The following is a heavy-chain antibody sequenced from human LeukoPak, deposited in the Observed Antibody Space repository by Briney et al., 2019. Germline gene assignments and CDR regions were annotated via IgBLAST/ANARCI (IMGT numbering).Heavy chain of an antibody. V-gene: IGHV3-21*01. J-gene: IGHJ5*02. CDR2: ISSSSSYI. CDR3: AKDRGSSWYRTSYNWFDP. D-gene: IGHD6-13*01. Sequence: GGSLRLSCAASGFTFSSYSMNWVRQAPGKGLEWVSSISSSSSYIYYADSVKGRFTISRDNAKNSLYLQMNSLRAEDTAVYYCAKDRGSSWYRTSYNWFDPWGQGTLVTVSS. CDR1: GFTFSSYS.